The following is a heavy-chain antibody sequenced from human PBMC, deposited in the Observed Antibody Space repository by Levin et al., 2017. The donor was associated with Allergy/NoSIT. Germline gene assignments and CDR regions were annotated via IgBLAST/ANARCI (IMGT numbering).Heavy chain of an antibody. J-gene: IGHJ4*02. D-gene: IGHD4/OR15-4a*01. V-gene: IGHV4-39*07. CDR1: GGSIPGSSYY. CDR3: ATLLGASAFDS. Sequence: SQTLSLTCTVSGGSIPGSSYYWGCIRQSPGKGLEWIGSIYFSGNTYYNPSLKTRVTISVDTSKNQFSLKLSSVTAADTAVYYCATLLGASAFDSWGQGTLVTVSS. CDR2: IYFSGNT.